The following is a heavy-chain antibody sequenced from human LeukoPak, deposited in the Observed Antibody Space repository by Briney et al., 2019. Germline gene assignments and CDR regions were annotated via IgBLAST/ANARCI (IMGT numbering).Heavy chain of an antibody. V-gene: IGHV1-2*02. CDR1: GYTFSDYH. CDR2: INPNSGGT. CDR3: ATRGNDILTGYPY. J-gene: IGHJ4*02. D-gene: IGHD3-9*01. Sequence: GASVKVSCKASGYTFSDYHMHWVRQAPGQGLEWMGWINPNSGGTNYAQKFQGRVTMTRDTSISTAYMELSRLTSDDTAVYYCATRGNDILTGYPYWGQGTLVTVSS.